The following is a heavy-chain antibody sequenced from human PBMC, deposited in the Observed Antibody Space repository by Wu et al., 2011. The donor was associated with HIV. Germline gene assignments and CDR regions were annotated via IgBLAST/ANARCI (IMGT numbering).Heavy chain of an antibody. Sequence: QVQLVQSGAEVKKPGASVKVSCKTSGYTFTTYDINWVRQATGQGLEWMGWMNPNSGYTGYAQKFQGRVTMTTDTSTSTAYMELRSLRSDDTAVYYCAGGFSGINYFDHWGQGTLVTVSS. J-gene: IGHJ4*02. D-gene: IGHD3-10*01. V-gene: IGHV1-8*02. CDR2: MNPNSGYT. CDR1: GYTFTTYD. CDR3: AGGFSGINYFDH.